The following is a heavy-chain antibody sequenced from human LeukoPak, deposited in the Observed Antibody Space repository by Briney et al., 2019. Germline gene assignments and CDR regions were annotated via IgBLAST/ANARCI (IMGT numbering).Heavy chain of an antibody. Sequence: SLSLSCAASGFTLTSHNMNCVRQTPREGQGWGSFIRSSMNTINYTGAVKGRSTNHRDHAKNTPYLKMDSLRAEGTAVYYCAKFYSSNWYGHEFDYWGQGSLVTVSS. CDR1: GFTLTSHN. CDR3: AKFYSSNWYGHEFDY. D-gene: IGHD6-13*01. J-gene: IGHJ4*02. CDR2: IRSSMNTI. V-gene: IGHV3-48*01.